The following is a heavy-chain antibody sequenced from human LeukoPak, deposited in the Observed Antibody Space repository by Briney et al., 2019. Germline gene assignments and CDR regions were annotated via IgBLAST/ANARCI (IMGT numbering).Heavy chain of an antibody. J-gene: IGHJ6*03. CDR3: ARLSNVASYYDILTGYYYYYMDV. D-gene: IGHD3-9*01. CDR2: IYYSGTT. CDR1: GGSISNYY. Sequence: RSSETLSLTCTVSGGSISNYYWNWIRQPPGKGLEWIGYIYYSGTTNYNPSLKSRVSMSVDTSKNQFSLKLSSVTAADTAVYYCARLSNVASYYDILTGYYYYYMDVWGKGTTVTISS. V-gene: IGHV4-59*01.